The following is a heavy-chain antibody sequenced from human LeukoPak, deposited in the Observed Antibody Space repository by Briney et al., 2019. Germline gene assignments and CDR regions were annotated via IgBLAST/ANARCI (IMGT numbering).Heavy chain of an antibody. V-gene: IGHV1-18*01. Sequence: ASVKVSCKASGYTFTSYDISWVRQAPGQGLEWMGWISGYNGNTNYALKVQDRVTMTTDTSTSTVYMELRSLESDDTAVYYCARIRGGWYNWFDPWGQGTLVTVSS. CDR1: GYTFTSYD. CDR3: ARIRGGWYNWFDP. J-gene: IGHJ5*02. D-gene: IGHD6-19*01. CDR2: ISGYNGNT.